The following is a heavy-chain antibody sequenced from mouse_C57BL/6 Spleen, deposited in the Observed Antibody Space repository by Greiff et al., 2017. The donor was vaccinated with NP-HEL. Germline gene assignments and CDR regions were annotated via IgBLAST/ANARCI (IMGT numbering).Heavy chain of an antibody. D-gene: IGHD1-1*01. CDR1: GFNIKDYY. V-gene: IGHV14-1*01. CDR3: TSYYYGSSLFAY. J-gene: IGHJ3*01. Sequence: VQLQQSGAELVRPGASVKLSCTASGFNIKDYYMHWVKQRPEQGLEWIGRIDPEDGDTEYAPKFQGKATMTADTSSNIAYLQLSSLTSEDTAVYYCTSYYYGSSLFAYWGQGTLVTVSA. CDR2: IDPEDGDT.